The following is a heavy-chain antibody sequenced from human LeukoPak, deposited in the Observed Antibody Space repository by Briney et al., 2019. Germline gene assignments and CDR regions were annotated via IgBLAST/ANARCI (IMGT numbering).Heavy chain of an antibody. CDR2: ISSSSSYI. CDR1: GFTFSSYS. Sequence: PGGSLRLSCAASGFTFSSYSMNWVRQAPGKGLEWVSSISSSSSYIYYADSVKGRFTISRDNAKNSLYLQMNSLRAEDTAVYYCARGGSWFGELKGRYYYYGMDVWGQGTTATVSS. D-gene: IGHD3-10*01. CDR3: ARGGSWFGELKGRYYYYGMDV. J-gene: IGHJ6*02. V-gene: IGHV3-21*04.